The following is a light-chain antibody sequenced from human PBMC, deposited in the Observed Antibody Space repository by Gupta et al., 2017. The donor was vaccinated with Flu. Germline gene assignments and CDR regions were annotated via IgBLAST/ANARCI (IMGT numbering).Light chain of an antibody. V-gene: IGKV2-28*01. Sequence: DIVMTQSPLYLPVTPGEPSSIPCRSSPSRLHSNGFNYLDWYLQQQGQSPQLLIYLGSNRVAGVPDRFSGSGSGTYFTLKSSRGEAEDVGVYYCMQAQQTPRTFGGGTKVEIK. CDR1: PSRLHSNGFNY. CDR3: MQAQQTPRT. J-gene: IGKJ4*01. CDR2: LGS.